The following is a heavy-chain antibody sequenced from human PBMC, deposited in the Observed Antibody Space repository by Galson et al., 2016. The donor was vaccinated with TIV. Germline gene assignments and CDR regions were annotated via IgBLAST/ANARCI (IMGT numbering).Heavy chain of an antibody. CDR3: TRDEPSYNYVLDV. CDR1: GFIFDDYA. D-gene: IGHD1-14*01. CDR2: ISSDGSST. Sequence: SLRLSCAASGFIFDDYAMHWVRQAPGKGLVWVSRISSDGSSTLYADSVKGRFTISRDNAKSTLYLQMSSLRAEDTALYYCTRDEPSYNYVLDVWGQGTTVTVSS. J-gene: IGHJ6*02. V-gene: IGHV3-74*01.